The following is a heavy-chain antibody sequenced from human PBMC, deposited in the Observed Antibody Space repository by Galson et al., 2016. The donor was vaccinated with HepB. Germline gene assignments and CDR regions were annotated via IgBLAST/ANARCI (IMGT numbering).Heavy chain of an antibody. J-gene: IGHJ5*02. CDR1: GGSISSGDYY. D-gene: IGHD3-10*01. CDR2: MYYTGST. V-gene: IGHV4-31*03. CDR3: ARAAGRFGNFLSP. Sequence: TLSLTCTVSGGSISSGDYYWSWIRQHPGKGLEWIGYMYYTGSTYYSPSPKSRLIISVDTSKNQFSLMLSSVTAADTAVYYCARAAGRFGNFLSPWGQGTLVTVSS.